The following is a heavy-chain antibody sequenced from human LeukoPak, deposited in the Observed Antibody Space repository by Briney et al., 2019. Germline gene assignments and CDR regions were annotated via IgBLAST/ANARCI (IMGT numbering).Heavy chain of an antibody. CDR1: GFTFSNYW. CDR2: INSDGINT. J-gene: IGHJ4*02. D-gene: IGHD2-21*02. CDR3: ARDQLRRGGDHY. V-gene: IGHV3-74*01. Sequence: GGSLRLSCAASGFTFSNYWMHWVRQAPGKGLVWVSRINSDGINTSYADSVKGRFTISRDNAKNALYLQMNSLRAEDTAVYYCARDQLRRGGDHYWGQGTLVTVSS.